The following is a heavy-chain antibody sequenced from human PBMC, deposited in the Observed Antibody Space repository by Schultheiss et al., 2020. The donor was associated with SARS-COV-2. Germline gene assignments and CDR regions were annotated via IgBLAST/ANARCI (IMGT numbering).Heavy chain of an antibody. J-gene: IGHJ5*02. D-gene: IGHD5-18*01. CDR1: GFTFSSYD. V-gene: IGHV3-13*01. CDR2: IGTAGDT. CDR3: ARAEFVDTAMVTRWWFDP. Sequence: GGSLRLSCAASGFTFSSYDMHWVRQATGKGLEWVSAIGTAGDTYYPGSVKGRFTISRENAKNSLYLQMNSLRAGDTAVYYCARAEFVDTAMVTRWWFDPWGQGTLVTVSS.